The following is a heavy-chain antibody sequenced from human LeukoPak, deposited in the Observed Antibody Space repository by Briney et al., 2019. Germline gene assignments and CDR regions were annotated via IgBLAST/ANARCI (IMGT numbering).Heavy chain of an antibody. CDR1: GFTFSSYW. CDR3: ARDLLPGPYDFWSGYRFGGLY. J-gene: IGHJ4*02. Sequence: GGSLRLSCAASGFTFSSYWMSWVRQAPGKGLEWVANIKQDGSEKYYVDSVKGRFTISRDNAKNSLYLQMNSLRAEDTAVYYCARDLLPGPYDFWSGYRFGGLYWGQGTLVTVSS. D-gene: IGHD3-3*01. CDR2: IKQDGSEK. V-gene: IGHV3-7*01.